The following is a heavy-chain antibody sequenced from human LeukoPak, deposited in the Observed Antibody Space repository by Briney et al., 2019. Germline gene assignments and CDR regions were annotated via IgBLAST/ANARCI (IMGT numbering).Heavy chain of an antibody. D-gene: IGHD6-13*01. CDR3: AMCSSSWSRWNAFDI. Sequence: GESLTISCQGSAYTFTTYWIACVSQMPGKGLEWMATIHPALSDARYSPSFQGQVTISADTSINTAHLQWSSLKASDTAMYYCAMCSSSWSRWNAFDIWGQGTMVTGSS. CDR2: IHPALSDA. V-gene: IGHV5-51*01. J-gene: IGHJ3*02. CDR1: AYTFTTYW.